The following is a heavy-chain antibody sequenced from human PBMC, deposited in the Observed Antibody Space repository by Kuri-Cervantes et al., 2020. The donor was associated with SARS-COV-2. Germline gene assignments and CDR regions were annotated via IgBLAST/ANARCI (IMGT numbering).Heavy chain of an antibody. V-gene: IGHV1-46*01. CDR1: GYTFTSYY. J-gene: IGHJ4*02. CDR3: ARRQNTAMVLPHFDY. D-gene: IGHD5-18*01. CDR2: INTSGGST. Sequence: ASVKVSCKASGYTFTSYYMHWVRQAPGQGLEWMGIINTSGGSTSYAQKFQGRVTMTTDTSTSTAYMELRSLRSDDTAVYYCARRQNTAMVLPHFDYWGQGTLVTVSS.